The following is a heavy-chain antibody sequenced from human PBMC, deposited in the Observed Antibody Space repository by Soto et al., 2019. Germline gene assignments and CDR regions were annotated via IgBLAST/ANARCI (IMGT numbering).Heavy chain of an antibody. D-gene: IGHD5-12*01. V-gene: IGHV1-69*12. Sequence: QVQLVQSGAEVKKPGSSVKVSCKASGGTFSSYAISWVRQAPGQGLEWMGGIIPIFGTANYAQKFQGRVTITADESTSTAYMELSSLRFEDTAVYDCASSVAKYYYYGMDVWGQGATVTVSS. CDR3: ASSVAKYYYYGMDV. CDR1: GGTFSSYA. J-gene: IGHJ6*02. CDR2: IIPIFGTA.